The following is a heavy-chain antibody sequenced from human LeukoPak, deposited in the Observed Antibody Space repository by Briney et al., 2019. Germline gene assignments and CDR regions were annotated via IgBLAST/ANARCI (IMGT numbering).Heavy chain of an antibody. Sequence: GGSLRLSCAASGFTFSSYAMSWVRQAPGKGLEWVSAISGSGGSTYYADSVKGWFTISRDNSKNTLYLQMNSLRAEDTAVYYCAKDPCSGGSCYYPNWFDPWGQGTLVTVSS. D-gene: IGHD2-15*01. J-gene: IGHJ5*02. V-gene: IGHV3-23*01. CDR1: GFTFSSYA. CDR3: AKDPCSGGSCYYPNWFDP. CDR2: ISGSGGST.